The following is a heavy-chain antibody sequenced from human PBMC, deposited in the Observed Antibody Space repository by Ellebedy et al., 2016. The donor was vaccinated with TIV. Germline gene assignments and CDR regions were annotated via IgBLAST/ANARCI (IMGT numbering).Heavy chain of an antibody. Sequence: PGGSLRLSCATSGFTFSNYNMNWVRQAPGKGLEWVSSISGSGSYIYYADSAEGRFTISRDNAKNSLYLQMNGLRAEDTAVYYCARDVGPSGGTWFFDYWGQGTLVTISS. J-gene: IGHJ4*02. CDR3: ARDVGPSGGTWFFDY. CDR2: ISGSGSYI. D-gene: IGHD1-26*01. CDR1: GFTFSNYN. V-gene: IGHV3-21*01.